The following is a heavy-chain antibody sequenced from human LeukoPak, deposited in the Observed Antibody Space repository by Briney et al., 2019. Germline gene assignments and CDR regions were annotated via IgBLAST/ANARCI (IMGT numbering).Heavy chain of an antibody. J-gene: IGHJ4*02. Sequence: PGRSLRLSCAASGFTFSSYAMHWVRQAPGKGLEWVAVISYDGSNKYYADPVKGRFTISRDNSKNTLYLQMNSLRAEDTAVYYCARGEMAGPSTLDYWGQGTLVTVSS. V-gene: IGHV3-30*04. CDR1: GFTFSSYA. CDR3: ARGEMAGPSTLDY. CDR2: ISYDGSNK. D-gene: IGHD6-19*01.